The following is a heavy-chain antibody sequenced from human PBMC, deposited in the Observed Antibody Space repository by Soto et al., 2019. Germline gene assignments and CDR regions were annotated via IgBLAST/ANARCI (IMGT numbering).Heavy chain of an antibody. CDR3: ATSVVVPGTVDY. CDR2: IKSKRDSETT. D-gene: IGHD6-13*01. V-gene: IGHV3-15*07. CDR1: GFPFSNAW. Sequence: EVQLVESGGGLVRPGGSLRLSCGASGFPFSNAWMNWVRQAPGKGLEWVGRIKSKRDSETTDYAAPGKGRFANSRDDSRNSVYLQMTSLKTEDTAVYYCATSVVVPGTVDYWGQGTLVTVSS. J-gene: IGHJ4*02.